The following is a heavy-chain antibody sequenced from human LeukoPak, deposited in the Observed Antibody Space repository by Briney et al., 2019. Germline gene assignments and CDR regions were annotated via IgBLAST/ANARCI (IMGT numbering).Heavy chain of an antibody. Sequence: ASVKVSRKVSGYTFTDYYMHWVQQAPGKGLEGMGLVDPEDGETIYAEKFQGRVTITADTSTDTAYMELSSLRSEDTAVYYCATMEDHDYGDYDFSYWGQGTLVTVSS. CDR2: VDPEDGET. CDR3: ATMEDHDYGDYDFSY. J-gene: IGHJ4*02. D-gene: IGHD4-17*01. V-gene: IGHV1-69-2*01. CDR1: GYTFTDYY.